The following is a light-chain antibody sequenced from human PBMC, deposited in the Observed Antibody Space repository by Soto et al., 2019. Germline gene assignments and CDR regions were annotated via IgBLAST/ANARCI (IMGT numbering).Light chain of an antibody. CDR1: SSDVGAYNF. CDR2: DVS. CDR3: SSYTSTSTPGV. Sequence: QSALTQPASVSGSPGQSITISCTGTSSDVGAYNFVSWYQQHPGKAPKLMIYDVSNRPSGVSNRFSGSKSGNTASLTISGLQAEDEADYYCSSYTSTSTPGVFGPGTKVTVL. V-gene: IGLV2-14*01. J-gene: IGLJ1*01.